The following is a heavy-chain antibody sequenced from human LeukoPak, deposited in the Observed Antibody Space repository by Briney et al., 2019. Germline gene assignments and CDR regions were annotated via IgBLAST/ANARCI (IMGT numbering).Heavy chain of an antibody. CDR2: ISGSGGST. V-gene: IGHV3-23*01. Sequence: GGSLRLSCAASGFTFSSYAMSWVRQAPGKGLEWVSAISGSGGSTYYADSVKGRFTISRDNSKNTLYLQMNSLRAEDTAVYYCAKDPRITMVRGVRGAFDIWGQGTMVTVSS. J-gene: IGHJ3*02. D-gene: IGHD3-10*01. CDR1: GFTFSSYA. CDR3: AKDPRITMVRGVRGAFDI.